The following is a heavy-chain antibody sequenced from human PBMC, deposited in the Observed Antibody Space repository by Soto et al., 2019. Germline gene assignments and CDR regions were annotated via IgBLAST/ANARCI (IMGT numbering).Heavy chain of an antibody. CDR3: ASNYYDSSGYLAFDY. CDR1: GYTFTSYY. J-gene: IGHJ4*02. CDR2: INPSGGST. Sequence: QVQLVQSGAEVKKPGASVKVSCKASGYTFTSYYMHWVRQAPGQGLEWMGIINPSGGSTSYAQKFQGRLTMTRDTSTSTVYMELSSLRSEDTAVYYCASNYYDSSGYLAFDYWGQGTLVTVSS. D-gene: IGHD3-22*01. V-gene: IGHV1-46*01.